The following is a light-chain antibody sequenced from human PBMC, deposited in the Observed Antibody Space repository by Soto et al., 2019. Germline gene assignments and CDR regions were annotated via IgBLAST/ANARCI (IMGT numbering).Light chain of an antibody. CDR3: QQSYSSPPT. CDR2: AAS. Sequence: DIQMTQSPSSLSSSVEHRVIITCRASQSISNHLNWYQQKQGKAPKLMIFAASSLQSGVPSRFSGSRSGPDLTLTISSLQPEDFATYYCQQSYSSPPTLGQGTKVDIK. J-gene: IGKJ1*01. V-gene: IGKV1-39*01. CDR1: QSISNH.